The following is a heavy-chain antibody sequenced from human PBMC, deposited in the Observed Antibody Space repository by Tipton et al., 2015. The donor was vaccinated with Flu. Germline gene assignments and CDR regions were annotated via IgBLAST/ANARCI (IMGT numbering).Heavy chain of an antibody. D-gene: IGHD4-11*01. Sequence: LRLSCAVSGYSISSGFYWGWIRQPPGKGLEWIGTIYHSGSPNYNPSLKSRVTISKDTSKNQFSLTLNSVTAADTAMYYCARRDYSNYVSEPKNWFDPWGQGAPVTVSS. V-gene: IGHV4-38-2*01. J-gene: IGHJ5*02. CDR2: IYHSGSP. CDR1: GYSISSGFY. CDR3: ARRDYSNYVSEPKNWFDP.